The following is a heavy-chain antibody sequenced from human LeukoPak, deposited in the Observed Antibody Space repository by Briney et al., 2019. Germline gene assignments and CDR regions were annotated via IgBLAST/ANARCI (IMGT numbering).Heavy chain of an antibody. CDR3: ARDPRYCSSTSCNYYYYYYMDV. CDR1: GYTFTGYY. D-gene: IGHD2-2*01. V-gene: IGHV1-2*02. J-gene: IGHJ6*03. CDR2: INPNSGGT. Sequence: ASVKVSCKASGYTFTGYYMHWVRQAPGQGLEWMGWINPNSGGTNYAQKFQGRVTMTRDTSISTAYMELSRLRSDDTAVYYCARDPRYCSSTSCNYYYYYYMDVWGKGTTVTVSS.